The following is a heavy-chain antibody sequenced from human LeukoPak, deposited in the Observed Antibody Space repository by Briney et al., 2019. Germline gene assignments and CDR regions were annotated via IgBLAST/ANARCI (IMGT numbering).Heavy chain of an antibody. CDR2: IWYDGSNK. J-gene: IGHJ4*02. CDR3: ARGNGSGWYLDY. D-gene: IGHD6-19*01. V-gene: IGHV3-33*01. Sequence: PGRSLRLSCAASGFTFSSYGMHWVRQAPGKGLEWVAVIWYDGSNKHYADSVKGRFTISRDSSKNTLYLQMNSLRAEDTAVYYCARGNGSGWYLDYWGQGTLVTVSS. CDR1: GFTFSSYG.